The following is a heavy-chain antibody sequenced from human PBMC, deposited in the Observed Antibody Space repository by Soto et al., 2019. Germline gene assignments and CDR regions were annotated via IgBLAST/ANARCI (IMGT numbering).Heavy chain of an antibody. Sequence: AETLSLTGDVYGGSFSRYDWNWIRQPPGKGLEWLGEINHSGSTNYNPSLESRVTISLDTSKTQFSLKLTSVTAADTAVYYCARGEGRLVGTWFDPWGQGTLVTVSS. CDR2: INHSGST. J-gene: IGHJ5*02. CDR1: GGSFSRYD. D-gene: IGHD5-12*01. CDR3: ARGEGRLVGTWFDP. V-gene: IGHV4-34*01.